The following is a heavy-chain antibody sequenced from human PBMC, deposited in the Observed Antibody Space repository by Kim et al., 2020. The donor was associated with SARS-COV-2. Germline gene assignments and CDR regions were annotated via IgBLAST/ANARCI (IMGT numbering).Heavy chain of an antibody. J-gene: IGHJ4*02. V-gene: IGHV3-30*18. CDR2: ISYDGSNK. CDR1: GFTFSSYG. Sequence: GGSLRLSCAASGFTFSSYGMHWVRQAPGKGLEWVAVISYDGSNKYYADSVKGRFTISRDNSKNTLYLQMNSLRAEDTAVYYCAKGRHLDDSSGYCYWGQGTLVTVSS. D-gene: IGHD3-22*01. CDR3: AKGRHLDDSSGYCY.